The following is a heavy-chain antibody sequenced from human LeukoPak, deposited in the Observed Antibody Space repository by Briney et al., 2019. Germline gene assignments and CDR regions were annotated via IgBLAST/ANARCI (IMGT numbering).Heavy chain of an antibody. Sequence: SETLSLTCAVYGGSFSGYCWSWIRQPPGKGLEWIGEINHSGSTNYNPSLKSRVTISVDTSKNQFSLKLSSVTAADTAVYYCASDIRGRAAALDYWGQGTLVTVSS. CDR1: GGSFSGYC. CDR2: INHSGST. V-gene: IGHV4-34*01. CDR3: ASDIRGRAAALDY. D-gene: IGHD6-13*01. J-gene: IGHJ4*02.